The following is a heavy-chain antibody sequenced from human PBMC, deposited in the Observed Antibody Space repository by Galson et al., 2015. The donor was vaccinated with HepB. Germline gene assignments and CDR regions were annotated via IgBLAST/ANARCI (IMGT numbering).Heavy chain of an antibody. Sequence: SLRLSCAASGFTFSSYAMHWVRQAPGKGLEWVAVISYDGSNKYYADSVKGRFTISRDNSKNTLYLQMNSLRAEDTAVYYCARAGHRNPQLLMCDYFDYWGQGTLVTVSS. V-gene: IGHV3-30-3*01. D-gene: IGHD2-2*01. CDR2: ISYDGSNK. J-gene: IGHJ4*02. CDR3: ARAGHRNPQLLMCDYFDY. CDR1: GFTFSSYA.